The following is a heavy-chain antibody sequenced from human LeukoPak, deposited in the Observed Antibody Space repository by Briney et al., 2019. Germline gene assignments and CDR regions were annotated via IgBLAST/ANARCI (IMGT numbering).Heavy chain of an antibody. CDR2: FDPEDGET. CDR3: ATGPNTSFEYGSFDY. CDR1: GYTLTELS. Sequence: ASVKVSCKVSGYTLTELSMHWVRQAPGKGLEWMRGFDPEDGETIYAQKFQGRVTMTEDTATDTAYMDLSSLRSEDTAVYYCATGPNTSFEYGSFDYWGQGTLVTVSS. V-gene: IGHV1-24*01. J-gene: IGHJ4*02. D-gene: IGHD2-2*01.